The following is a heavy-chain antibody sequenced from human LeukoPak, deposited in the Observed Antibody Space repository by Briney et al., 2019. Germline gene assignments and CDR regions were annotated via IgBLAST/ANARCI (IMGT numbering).Heavy chain of an antibody. J-gene: IGHJ4*02. Sequence: SETLSLTCTVSGGSISSYYWSWIRQPPGKGLEWIGHIYYSGSTNYNPTLKSRVTISVDTSKNQFSLKLSSVTAADTAVYYCARWVRGPTAFDYWGQGTLVTVSS. V-gene: IGHV4-59*08. CDR2: IYYSGST. CDR3: ARWVRGPTAFDY. CDR1: GGSISSYY. D-gene: IGHD3-10*01.